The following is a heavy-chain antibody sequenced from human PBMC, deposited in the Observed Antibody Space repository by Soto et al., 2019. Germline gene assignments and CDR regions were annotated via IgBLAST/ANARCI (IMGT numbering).Heavy chain of an antibody. Sequence: QLQLQEPGSGLVKPSQTLSLTCAVSGGSISSGGYSWSWIRQPPGKGLEWIGYIYHSGSTYYNQSLKCRVTISADRSKNQFSLKLSSVTAADTAVYYCARAGLVGGTALDYWGQGTLVTVSS. CDR3: ARAGLVGGTALDY. J-gene: IGHJ4*02. CDR1: GGSISSGGYS. CDR2: IYHSGST. D-gene: IGHD1-26*01. V-gene: IGHV4-30-2*01.